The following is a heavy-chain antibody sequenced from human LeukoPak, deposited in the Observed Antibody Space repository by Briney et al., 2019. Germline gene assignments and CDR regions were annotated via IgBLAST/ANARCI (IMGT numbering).Heavy chain of an antibody. CDR3: ARVYYDILTGFDAFDI. V-gene: IGHV1-46*01. CDR1: GYTFTSYY. Sequence: ASVTVSCKASGYTFTSYYLHWVRQAPGQGLEWMGIINPSGGSTSYAQKFQDRVTMTRDMSTSTVYMELTSLRSEDTAVYYCARVYYDILTGFDAFDIWGQGTMVTVSS. D-gene: IGHD3-9*01. CDR2: INPSGGST. J-gene: IGHJ3*02.